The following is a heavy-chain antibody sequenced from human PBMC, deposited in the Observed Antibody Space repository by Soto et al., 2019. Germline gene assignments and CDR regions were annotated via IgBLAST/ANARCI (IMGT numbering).Heavy chain of an antibody. J-gene: IGHJ3*02. CDR2: ISSSSSYI. CDR1: GFTFSSYS. CDR3: ARERSSGWYRVNAFDI. V-gene: IGHV3-21*01. Sequence: GGSLRLSCAASGFTFSSYSMNWVRQAPGKGLEWVSSISSSSSYIYYADSVKGRFTISRDNAKNSLYLQMNSLRAEDTAVYYCARERSSGWYRVNAFDIWGQGTMVTVSS. D-gene: IGHD6-19*01.